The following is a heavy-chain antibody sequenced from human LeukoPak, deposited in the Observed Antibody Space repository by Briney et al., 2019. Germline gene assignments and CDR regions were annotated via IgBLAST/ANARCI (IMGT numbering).Heavy chain of an antibody. D-gene: IGHD1-1*01. J-gene: IGHJ5*02. V-gene: IGHV3-74*01. CDR1: GFAFSDYW. CDR3: ARDRFWNQYDP. CDR2: LNPNGRNT. Sequence: GGSLRLSCAASGFAFSDYWMNWLRQAPGKGLMWVSRLNPNGRNTDYADSVKGRFTISRDNAKNTLYLQMNSLRVDDTAVYYCARDRFWNQYDPWGQGTLVTVSS.